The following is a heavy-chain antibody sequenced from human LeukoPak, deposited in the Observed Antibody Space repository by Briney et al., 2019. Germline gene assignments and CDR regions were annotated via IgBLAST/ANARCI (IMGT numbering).Heavy chain of an antibody. D-gene: IGHD6-19*01. J-gene: IGHJ4*02. CDR1: GFTFSSYS. V-gene: IGHV3-21*01. Sequence: TPGGSLRLSCAASGFTFSSYSMNWVRQAPGKGLEWVSSISSSSSYMHYADSVRGRFTISRDNAKNSLYLQMNSLRAEDTAVYYCARYPAAVAGLCWGQGTLVTVSS. CDR2: ISSSSSYM. CDR3: ARYPAAVAGLC.